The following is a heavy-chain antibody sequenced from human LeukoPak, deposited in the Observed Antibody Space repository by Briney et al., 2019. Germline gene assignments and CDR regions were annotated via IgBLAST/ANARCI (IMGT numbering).Heavy chain of an antibody. Sequence: ASVKVSCKASGYTFTSYYMHWVRPAPGQGLEWMGIVNPSGGSTSYAQKFQGRVTMTRDTSTSTVYMELSSLRSEDTAVYYCARDAGYCSSTSCYGKYNWFDPWGQGTLVTVSS. CDR1: GYTFTSYY. CDR2: VNPSGGST. J-gene: IGHJ5*02. D-gene: IGHD2-2*01. V-gene: IGHV1-46*01. CDR3: ARDAGYCSSTSCYGKYNWFDP.